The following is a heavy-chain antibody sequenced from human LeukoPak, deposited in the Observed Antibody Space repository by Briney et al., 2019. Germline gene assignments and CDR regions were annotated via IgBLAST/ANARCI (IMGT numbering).Heavy chain of an antibody. Sequence: SETLSLTCTVSGGSISSADYYWTWIRQPPGKGLEWIGYISHTGGTYYNSSLLSRVTISVDTSKNQFSLKLSSVTAADTAVYYCARHPFYGSGSPNWGQGTLVTVSS. V-gene: IGHV4-30-2*01. CDR1: GGSISSADYY. CDR3: ARHPFYGSGSPN. CDR2: ISHTGGT. J-gene: IGHJ4*02. D-gene: IGHD3-10*01.